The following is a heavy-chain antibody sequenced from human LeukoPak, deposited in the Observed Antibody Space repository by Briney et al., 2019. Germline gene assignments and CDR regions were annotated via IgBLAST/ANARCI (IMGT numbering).Heavy chain of an antibody. V-gene: IGHV1-3*01. Sequence: ASVKVSCKASGYTFTGYAIHWVRQAPGQRLEWMGWINAGNGNTKYSQKFQGRVTITRDTSASTAYMELSSLRSEDTAVYYCAIIFLYDAFDIWGQGTMVTVSS. CDR3: AIIFLYDAFDI. CDR2: INAGNGNT. CDR1: GYTFTGYA. D-gene: IGHD3-3*02. J-gene: IGHJ3*02.